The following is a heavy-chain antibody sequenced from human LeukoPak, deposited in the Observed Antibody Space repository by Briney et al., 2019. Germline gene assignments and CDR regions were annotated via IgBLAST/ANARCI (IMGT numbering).Heavy chain of an antibody. CDR3: APDSSGYYYDTKNDY. D-gene: IGHD3-22*01. Sequence: GGSLRLSCAASGFTFSSYAMSWVRQAPGKGLEWVSAISGSGGSTYYADSVKGRFTISGDNSKNTLYLQMNSLRAEDTAVYYCAPDSSGYYYDTKNDYWGQGTLVTVSS. CDR1: GFTFSSYA. J-gene: IGHJ4*02. CDR2: ISGSGGST. V-gene: IGHV3-23*01.